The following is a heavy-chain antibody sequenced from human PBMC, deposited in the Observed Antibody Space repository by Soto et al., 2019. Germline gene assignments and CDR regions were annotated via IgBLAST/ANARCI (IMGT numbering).Heavy chain of an antibody. D-gene: IGHD2-15*01. J-gene: IGHJ4*01. CDR2: IYYSGST. CDR1: GGSISSYY. Sequence: QVQLQESGPGLVKPSETLSLTCTVSGGSISSYYWSWIRQPPGKGLEWIGYIYYSGSTNYNPSLTGRVTISVDTSKNQSSLKLSSVTAADTAVYYCARDKEGYCSGGSCYSGVDYWGQGTLVTVSS. CDR3: ARDKEGYCSGGSCYSGVDY. V-gene: IGHV4-59*01.